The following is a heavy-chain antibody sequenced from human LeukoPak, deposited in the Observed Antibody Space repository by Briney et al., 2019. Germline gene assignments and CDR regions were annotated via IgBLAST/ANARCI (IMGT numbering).Heavy chain of an antibody. CDR1: GFIFSSYA. CDR2: ISYDGSNK. CDR3: ARVSRVPSTAMVL. Sequence: GRSLRLSCAASGFIFSSYAMHWVRQAPGKGLEWVAVISYDGSNKYYADSVKGRFTISRDNSKDTLYLQMNSLRAEDTAVYYCARVSRVPSTAMVLWGQGTLVTVSS. J-gene: IGHJ4*02. D-gene: IGHD5-18*01. V-gene: IGHV3-30-3*01.